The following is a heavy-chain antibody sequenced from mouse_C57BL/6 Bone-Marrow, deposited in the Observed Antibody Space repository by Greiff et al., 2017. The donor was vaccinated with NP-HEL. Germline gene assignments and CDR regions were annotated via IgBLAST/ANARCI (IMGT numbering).Heavy chain of an antibody. J-gene: IGHJ4*01. CDR3: ARDGYSYYYAMDY. CDR2: INPSTGGT. CDR1: GYSFTGYY. Sequence: VQLQQSGPELVKPGASVKISCKASGYSFTGYYMNWVKQSPEKSLEWIGEINPSTGGTTYNQKFKAKATLTVDKSSSTAYMQLKSLTSEDSAVYYCARDGYSYYYAMDYWGQGTSVTVSS. D-gene: IGHD2-3*01. V-gene: IGHV1-42*01.